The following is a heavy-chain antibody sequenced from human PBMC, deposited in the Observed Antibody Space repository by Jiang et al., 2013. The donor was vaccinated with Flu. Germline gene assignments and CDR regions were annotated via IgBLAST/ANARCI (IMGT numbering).Heavy chain of an antibody. V-gene: IGHV1-2*02. D-gene: IGHD6-6*01. CDR1: GYTFTGYY. J-gene: IGHJ6*02. CDR3: ARSGIAARPGYYYYGMDV. Sequence: QLVESGAEVKKPGASVKVSCKASGYTFTGYYMHWVRQAPGQGLERMGWINPNSGGTNYAQKFQGRVTMTRDTSISTAYMELSRLRSDDTAVYYCARSGIAARPGYYYYGMDVWGQGTTVTVSS. CDR2: INPNSGGT.